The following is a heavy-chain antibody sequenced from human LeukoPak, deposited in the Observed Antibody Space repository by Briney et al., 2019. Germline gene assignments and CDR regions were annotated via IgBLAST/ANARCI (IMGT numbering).Heavy chain of an antibody. J-gene: IGHJ6*02. CDR2: IYGGGST. V-gene: IGHV3-53*01. D-gene: IGHD5-12*01. CDR3: ARHTVGLGMDV. Sequence: PGGSLRLSCAASEFTVSGYFMSWVRQAPGKGLECVSVIYGGGSTYHADSVKGRFTISRDTSENTLYLQMSSLRAEDTAVYYCARHTVGLGMDVWGQGTTVTVSS. CDR1: EFTVSGYF.